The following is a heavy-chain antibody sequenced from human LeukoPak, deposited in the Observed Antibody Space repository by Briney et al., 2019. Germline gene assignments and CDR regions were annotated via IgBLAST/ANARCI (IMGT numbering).Heavy chain of an antibody. V-gene: IGHV1-2*02. CDR2: INPNSGGT. D-gene: IGHD6-19*01. J-gene: IGHJ4*02. CDR1: GYTFTGYY. Sequence: ASVKVSCKASGYTFTGYYIHWVRQVPGQGLEWMGWINPNSGGTNSAQKFQGRVTLTRDTSISTAYLELSSLRSDDTAVYYCARDLGSGWIIVDYWGQGTLVTVSS. CDR3: ARDLGSGWIIVDY.